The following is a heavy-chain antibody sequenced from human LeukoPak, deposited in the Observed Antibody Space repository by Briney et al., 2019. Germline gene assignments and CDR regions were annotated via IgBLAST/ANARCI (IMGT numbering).Heavy chain of an antibody. J-gene: IGHJ4*02. CDR2: INTSGST. CDR1: GGSINSYY. V-gene: IGHV4-4*07. D-gene: IGHD1-1*01. CDR3: ARGDWID. Sequence: SSETLSLTCSVSGGSINSYYWNWIRQPTGKGLEWIGRINTSGSTNYNPSLKSRVTMSVDTSKNQFSLKLGSVTAADTAVYYCARGDWIDWGQGTLVTVSS.